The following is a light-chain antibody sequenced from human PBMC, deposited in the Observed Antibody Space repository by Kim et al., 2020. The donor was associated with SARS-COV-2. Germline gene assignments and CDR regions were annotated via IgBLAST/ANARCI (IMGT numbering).Light chain of an antibody. V-gene: IGLV3-19*01. CDR2: GKY. J-gene: IGLJ3*02. CDR3: NSRDSSGDHVV. CDR1: SLRNYY. Sequence: ALGQTVRLTCQGDSLRNYYATWYQQRTGQAPVLVLYGKYNRPSGIPDRFSGSASGNTASLTITGAQAEDEADYYCNSRDSSGDHVVFGGGTKLTVL.